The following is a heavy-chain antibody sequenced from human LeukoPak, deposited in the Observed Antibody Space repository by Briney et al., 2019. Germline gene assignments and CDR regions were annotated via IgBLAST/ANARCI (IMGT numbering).Heavy chain of an antibody. J-gene: IGHJ2*01. CDR2: INHSGST. CDR1: GGSFSGYY. CDR3: ARTYGGDPRSYWYFNL. Sequence: SETLSLTCAVYGGSFSGYYWSWIRQPPGKGLEWIGEINHSGSTNYNPSLKSRVTISVDTSKNQFSLQLTSVTAADTAVYYCARTYGGDPRSYWYFNLWGRGTLVTVSS. V-gene: IGHV4-34*01. D-gene: IGHD4-23*01.